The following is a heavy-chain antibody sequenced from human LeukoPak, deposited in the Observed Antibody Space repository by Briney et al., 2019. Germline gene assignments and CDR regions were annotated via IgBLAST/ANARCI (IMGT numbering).Heavy chain of an antibody. CDR1: GFTFSNAW. V-gene: IGHV3-7*01. D-gene: IGHD5-18*01. J-gene: IGHJ4*02. CDR2: INQDGSEK. Sequence: GGSLRLSCAASGFTFSNAWMSWVRQAPGKGLEWVANINQDGSEKYYVDPVKGRFTISRDNAKNSLYLQMNSLRAEDTAVYYCARDRVDTVMVTADYWGQGTLVTVSS. CDR3: ARDRVDTVMVTADY.